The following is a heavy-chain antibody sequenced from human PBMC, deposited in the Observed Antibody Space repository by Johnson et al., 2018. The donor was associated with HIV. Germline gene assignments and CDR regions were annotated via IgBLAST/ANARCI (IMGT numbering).Heavy chain of an antibody. CDR1: GFTFSNAW. Sequence: EVQLVESGGSVVRRGGSLRLSCTASGFTFSNAWMNWVRPAPGKGLEWVSAPTPSGGGTYYADSVKGRFTLSRDNSKSTLYLRMNSLRAEDTAMYYCAPYRAFGAAPTWAFDFWGQGTMVTVSS. D-gene: IGHD3-3*01. CDR2: PTPSGGGT. J-gene: IGHJ3*01. V-gene: IGHV3-23*04. CDR3: APYRAFGAAPTWAFDF.